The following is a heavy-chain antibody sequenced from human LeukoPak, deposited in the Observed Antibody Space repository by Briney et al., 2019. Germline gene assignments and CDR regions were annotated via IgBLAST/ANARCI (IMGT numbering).Heavy chain of an antibody. CDR2: ISGSGGST. J-gene: IGHJ4*02. Sequence: TGGSLRLSCAASGFTFSSYGMSWVRQAPGKGLEWVSAISGSGGSTYYADSVKGRFTISRDNSKNTLYLQMNSLKTEDTAVYYCTTVLHYYDSSGYYRVDYWGQGTLVTVSS. V-gene: IGHV3-23*01. CDR1: GFTFSSYG. D-gene: IGHD3-22*01. CDR3: TTVLHYYDSSGYYRVDY.